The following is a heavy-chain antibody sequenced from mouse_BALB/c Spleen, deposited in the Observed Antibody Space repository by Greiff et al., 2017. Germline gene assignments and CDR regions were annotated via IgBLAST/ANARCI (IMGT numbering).Heavy chain of an antibody. CDR3: ARGVLGLRSHAMDY. CDR2: ISNGGGST. V-gene: IGHV5-12-2*01. Sequence: EVKLVESGGGLVQPGGSLKLSCAASGFTFSSYTMSWVRQTPEKRLEWVAYISNGGGSTYYPDTVKGRFTISRDNAKNTLYLQMSSLKSEYTAMYYCARGVLGLRSHAMDYWGQGTSVTVSS. J-gene: IGHJ4*01. CDR1: GFTFSSYT. D-gene: IGHD3-1*01.